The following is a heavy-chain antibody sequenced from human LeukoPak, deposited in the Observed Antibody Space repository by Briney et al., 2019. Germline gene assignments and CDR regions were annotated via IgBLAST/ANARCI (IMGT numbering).Heavy chain of an antibody. D-gene: IGHD6-25*01. CDR1: GFTFSSYG. Sequence: GGSLRLSCAGSGFTFSSYGMHWVRQAPGKGLEWVAVIWYDGSNKYYADSVKGRFTISRDNSKNTLYLQMNSLRAEDTATYYCATGSSDFWGQGTLVTVSS. V-gene: IGHV3-30*02. J-gene: IGHJ4*02. CDR3: ATGSSDF. CDR2: IWYDGSNK.